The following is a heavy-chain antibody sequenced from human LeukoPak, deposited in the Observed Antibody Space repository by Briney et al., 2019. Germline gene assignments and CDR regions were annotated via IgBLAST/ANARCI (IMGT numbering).Heavy chain of an antibody. CDR2: IYYSGST. Sequence: PSETLSLTCAVSGGSISSGGYYWSWIRQHPGKGLEWIGYIYYSGSTYYNPSLKSRVTISVDTSKNQFSLKLSSVTAADTAVYYCARDIVVVVAATRRTDAFDIWGQGTMVTVSS. D-gene: IGHD2-15*01. J-gene: IGHJ3*02. CDR3: ARDIVVVVAATRRTDAFDI. V-gene: IGHV4-31*11. CDR1: GGSISSGGYY.